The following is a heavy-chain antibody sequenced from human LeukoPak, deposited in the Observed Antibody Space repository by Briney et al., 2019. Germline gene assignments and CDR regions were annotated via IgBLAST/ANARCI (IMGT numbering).Heavy chain of an antibody. CDR3: ARFKDYDFWSEGDAFDI. CDR1: GGSISSGGYY. D-gene: IGHD3-3*01. V-gene: IGHV4-30-2*01. CDR2: IYHSGST. J-gene: IGHJ3*02. Sequence: SETLSLTCTVSGGSISSGGYYWSWIRQPPGKGLEWIGYIYHSGSTYYNPSLKSRVTISVDRYKNQFSLKLSSVTAADTAVYYCARFKDYDFWSEGDAFDIWGQGTMVTVSS.